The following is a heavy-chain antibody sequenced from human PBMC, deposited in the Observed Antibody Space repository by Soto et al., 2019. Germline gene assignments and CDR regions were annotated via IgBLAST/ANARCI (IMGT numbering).Heavy chain of an antibody. Sequence: ASVKVSCKASGGTFSSYTISWVRQAPGQGLEWMGRIIPILGIADYAQKFQGRVTITADKSTSTAYMELSSLRSEDTAVYYCARVNYAPPYYFDYWGQGTLVTVSS. CDR2: IIPILGIA. D-gene: IGHD1-7*01. J-gene: IGHJ4*02. CDR1: GGTFSSYT. V-gene: IGHV1-69*02. CDR3: ARVNYAPPYYFDY.